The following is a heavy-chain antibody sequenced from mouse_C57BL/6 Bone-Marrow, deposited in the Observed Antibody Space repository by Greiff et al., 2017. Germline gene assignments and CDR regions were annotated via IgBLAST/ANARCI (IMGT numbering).Heavy chain of an antibody. CDR1: GYTFTDYY. J-gene: IGHJ4*01. V-gene: IGHV1-76*01. CDR3: ARGSSYGGDYAMDY. CDR2: IYPGSGNT. Sequence: QVQLQQSGAELVRPGASVKLSCKASGYTFTDYYINWVKQRPGQGLEWIARIYPGSGNTYYNEKFKGKATLTAEKSSSTAYMQLSSLTSEDSAVYFCARGSSYGGDYAMDYWGQGTSVTVSS. D-gene: IGHD1-1*01.